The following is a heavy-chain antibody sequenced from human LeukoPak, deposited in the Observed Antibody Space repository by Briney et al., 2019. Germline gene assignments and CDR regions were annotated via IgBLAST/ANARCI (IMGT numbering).Heavy chain of an antibody. Sequence: PSETLSLTCTVSGGSISSSTYYWSWIRQPAGKGLEWIGRIYTSGSTNYNPSLKSRVTMSLDTSNNQFSLNLNSVTAADTAVYYCAREGSGWYYSDYWGQGTLVTVSS. J-gene: IGHJ4*02. CDR2: IYTSGST. CDR3: AREGSGWYYSDY. V-gene: IGHV4-61*02. D-gene: IGHD6-19*01. CDR1: GGSISSSTYY.